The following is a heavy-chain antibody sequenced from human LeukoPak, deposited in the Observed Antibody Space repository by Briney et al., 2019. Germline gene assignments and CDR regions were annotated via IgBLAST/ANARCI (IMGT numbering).Heavy chain of an antibody. D-gene: IGHD4-17*01. J-gene: IGHJ4*02. Sequence: GGSLRLSCAASGFTFSSYGMHWVCQAPGKGLEWVAFIRYDGSNKYYADSVKGRFTISRDNSKNTLYLQMNSLRAEDTAVYYCARDTLEKTYGDLLGYFDYWGQGTLVTVSS. CDR1: GFTFSSYG. V-gene: IGHV3-30*02. CDR3: ARDTLEKTYGDLLGYFDY. CDR2: IRYDGSNK.